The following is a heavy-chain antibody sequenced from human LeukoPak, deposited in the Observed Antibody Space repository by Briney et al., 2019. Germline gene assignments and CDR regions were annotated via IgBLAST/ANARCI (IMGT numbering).Heavy chain of an antibody. D-gene: IGHD6-13*01. CDR3: ASSPYSSSWYLVRYIDV. CDR2: INHSGST. CDR1: GGSFSGYY. J-gene: IGHJ6*03. V-gene: IGHV4-34*01. Sequence: SETLSLTCAVYGGSFSGYYWSWIRQPPGKGLEWIGEINHSGSTNYNPSLKSRVTISVDTSKNQFSLKLSSVTAADTAVYYCASSPYSSSWYLVRYIDVWGKGTTVTVSS.